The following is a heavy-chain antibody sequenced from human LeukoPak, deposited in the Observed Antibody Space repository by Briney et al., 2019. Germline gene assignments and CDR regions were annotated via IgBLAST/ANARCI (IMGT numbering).Heavy chain of an antibody. Sequence: ASVKVSCKASGYTLTSYGISWVRQAPGQGLEWMGWISAYNDNTNYAQKLQGRVTMTTDTSTSTAYIELRSLRSDDTAVYYCARADVVVTENWYFDLWGRGTLVTVSS. J-gene: IGHJ2*01. V-gene: IGHV1-18*01. CDR2: ISAYNDNT. CDR1: GYTLTSYG. CDR3: ARADVVVTENWYFDL. D-gene: IGHD2-21*02.